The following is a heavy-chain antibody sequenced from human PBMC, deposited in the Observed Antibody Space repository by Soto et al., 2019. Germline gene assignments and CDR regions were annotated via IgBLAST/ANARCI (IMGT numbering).Heavy chain of an antibody. D-gene: IGHD1-7*01. CDR1: GYTLTSYG. CDR2: ISAYNGNT. CDR3: ARLATGPAPHNWNYERIWKNDAFDI. Sequence: ASVKVSCKASGYTLTSYGISWVRQAPGQGLEWMGWISAYNGNTNYAQKLQGRVTMTTDTSTSTAYMELRSLRSDDTAVYYCARLATGPAPHNWNYERIWKNDAFDIWGQGTMVTVSS. V-gene: IGHV1-18*01. J-gene: IGHJ3*02.